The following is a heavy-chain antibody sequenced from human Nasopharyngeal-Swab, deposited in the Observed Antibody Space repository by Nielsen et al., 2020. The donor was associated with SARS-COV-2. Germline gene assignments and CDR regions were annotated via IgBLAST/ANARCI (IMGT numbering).Heavy chain of an antibody. CDR1: GASFSSGGYF. D-gene: IGHD1-1*01. J-gene: IGHJ5*02. CDR2: IYGSGST. CDR3: ARERGVAGTEEEGFDP. Sequence: SETLSLTCTISGASFSSGGYFWSWIRQHPGKGLEWIWYIYGSGSTYYNLYLKSRVSMSVDTSKNQFSLKLSSVTAADTAVNYCARERGVAGTEEEGFDPWGQGTLVTVSS. V-gene: IGHV4-31*03.